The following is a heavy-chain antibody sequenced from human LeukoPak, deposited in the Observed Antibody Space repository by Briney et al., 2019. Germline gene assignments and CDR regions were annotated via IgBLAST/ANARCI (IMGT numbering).Heavy chain of an antibody. Sequence: SETLSLTCTVSGGSISSSSYYWGWIRQPPGKGLEWIGSIYYSGSTYYNPSLKSRVTISVDTSKNQFSLKLSSVTAADTAVYYCARVVVVPAAPRGHGYYYYMDVWGKGTTVTVSS. D-gene: IGHD2-2*01. CDR3: ARVVVVPAAPRGHGYYYYMDV. V-gene: IGHV4-39*07. CDR1: GGSISSSSYY. CDR2: IYYSGST. J-gene: IGHJ6*03.